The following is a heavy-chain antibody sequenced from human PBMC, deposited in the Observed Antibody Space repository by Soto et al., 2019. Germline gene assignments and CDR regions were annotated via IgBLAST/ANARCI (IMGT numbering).Heavy chain of an antibody. CDR3: ARLCGGACHYGMDV. Sequence: QVQLQESGPGLVKPSQTLSLTCTVSGGSISSGGYYWSWIRQHPGKGLEWIGYIYYSGSTYYNPSLKSRVTLXGXTXXNPCSRKLSSLTAADTAVYYCARLCGGACHYGMDVWGQGTTVTVSS. J-gene: IGHJ6*02. CDR1: GGSISSGGYY. D-gene: IGHD2-21*02. V-gene: IGHV4-31*03. CDR2: IYYSGST.